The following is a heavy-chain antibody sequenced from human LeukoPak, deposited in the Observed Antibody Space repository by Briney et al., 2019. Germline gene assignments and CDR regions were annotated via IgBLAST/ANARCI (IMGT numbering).Heavy chain of an antibody. CDR3: ARESAAGTCDY. Sequence: GGSLRLSCVVSGFTFSSCSMNWVRQAPGKGLEWVSYISSSSTTRYYADSVKGRFTISRDNSKNTLYLQMNSLRAEDTAVYYCARESAAGTCDYWGQGTLVTVSS. J-gene: IGHJ4*02. V-gene: IGHV3-48*01. CDR2: ISSSSTTR. CDR1: GFTFSSCS. D-gene: IGHD6-13*01.